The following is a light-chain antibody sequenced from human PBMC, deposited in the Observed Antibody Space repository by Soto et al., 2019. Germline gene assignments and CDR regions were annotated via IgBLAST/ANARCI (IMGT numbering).Light chain of an antibody. Sequence: EIVLTQSPGTLSLSPGERATLSCRASQSVSNNYLAWYQQKPGQAPRLLIYGASNRATGIPDRFSGSGSGTEFTLTINSLQSEDFAVYYCQQYNNWPRTFGQGTKVESK. V-gene: IGKV3D-15*01. CDR2: GAS. CDR1: QSVSNN. J-gene: IGKJ1*01. CDR3: QQYNNWPRT.